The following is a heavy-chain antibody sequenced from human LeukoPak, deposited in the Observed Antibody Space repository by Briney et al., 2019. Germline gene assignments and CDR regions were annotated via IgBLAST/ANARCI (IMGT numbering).Heavy chain of an antibody. CDR1: GYTFTGYY. D-gene: IGHD6-13*01. J-gene: IGHJ5*02. CDR3: ARAGDSSSWDNWFDP. CDR2: INPNSGGT. V-gene: IGHV1-2*02. Sequence: ASMKVSCKASGYTFTGYYMHWVRQAPGQGLEWMGWINPNSGGTNYAQKFQGRVTMTRDTSISTAYMELSRLRSDDTAVYYCARAGDSSSWDNWFDPWGQGTLVTVSS.